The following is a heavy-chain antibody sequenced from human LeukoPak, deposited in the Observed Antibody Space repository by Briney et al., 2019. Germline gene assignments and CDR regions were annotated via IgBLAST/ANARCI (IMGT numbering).Heavy chain of an antibody. J-gene: IGHJ4*02. CDR3: ARLEVYYDFWSGYPYYFDY. CDR2: IYYSGST. CDR1: GGSVSSSSYY. Sequence: RASETLSLTCTVSGGSVSSSSYYWGWIRQPPGRGLEWIGSIYYSGSTYYNPSLKSRVTISVDTSKNQFSLKLSSVTAADTAVYYCARLEVYYDFWSGYPYYFDYWGQGTLVTVSS. V-gene: IGHV4-39*01. D-gene: IGHD3-3*01.